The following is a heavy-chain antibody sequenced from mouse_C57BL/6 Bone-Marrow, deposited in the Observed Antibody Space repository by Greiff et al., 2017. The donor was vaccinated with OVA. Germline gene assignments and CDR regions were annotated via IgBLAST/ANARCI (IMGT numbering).Heavy chain of an antibody. D-gene: IGHD2-3*01. V-gene: IGHV1-64*01. J-gene: IGHJ3*01. Sequence: VQLQQPGAELVKPGASVKLSCKASGYTFTSYWMHWVKQRPGQGLEWIGMIHPNSGSTNYNEKFKSKATLTVDKSSSTAYMQLSSLTSEDSAVYYSARGEDGYYPAWFAYWGQGTLVTVSA. CDR2: IHPNSGST. CDR1: GYTFTSYW. CDR3: ARGEDGYYPAWFAY.